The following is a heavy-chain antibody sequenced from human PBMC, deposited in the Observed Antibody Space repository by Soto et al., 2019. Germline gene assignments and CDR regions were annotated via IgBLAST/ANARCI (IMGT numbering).Heavy chain of an antibody. V-gene: IGHV1-8*01. CDR3: ARDIVVVVAATLDYYYYGMDV. CDR1: GYTFTSYD. Sequence: QVQLVQSGAEVKKPGASVKVSCKASGYTFTSYDINWVRQATGQGLEWMGWMNPNSGNTGYAQKFQGRVTMTRNTSISTAYMELSSLRSEDTAVYYCARDIVVVVAATLDYYYYGMDVWGQGTTVTVSS. CDR2: MNPNSGNT. J-gene: IGHJ6*02. D-gene: IGHD2-15*01.